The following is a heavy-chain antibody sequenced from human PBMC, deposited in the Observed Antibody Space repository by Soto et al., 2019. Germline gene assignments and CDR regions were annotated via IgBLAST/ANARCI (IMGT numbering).Heavy chain of an antibody. V-gene: IGHV3-23*01. CDR2: IIGSGGST. CDR1: GFTFNNYG. CDR3: VRNLGFFDY. Sequence: PGGSLRLSCAASGFTFNNYGMSWVRQAPGKGLEWVSGIIGSGGSTYYADSVKGRFTISRDNSKNTLHLQMNSLRAEDTAVYYCVRNLGFFDYWGQGTLVTVS. J-gene: IGHJ4*02. D-gene: IGHD3-10*01.